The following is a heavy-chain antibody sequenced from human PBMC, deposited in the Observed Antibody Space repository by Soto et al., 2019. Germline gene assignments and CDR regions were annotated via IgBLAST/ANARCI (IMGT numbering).Heavy chain of an antibody. V-gene: IGHV4-34*01. D-gene: IGHD1-26*01. CDR2: INHSGST. Sequence: SETLSLTCAVYGGSFSGYYWSWIRQPPGKGLEWIGEINHSGSTNYNPSLKSRVTISVDTSKNQFSLKLTSVTAADTAVYYCVRWVGHFDFWGQGTLVTSPQ. CDR3: VRWVGHFDF. CDR1: GGSFSGYY. J-gene: IGHJ4*02.